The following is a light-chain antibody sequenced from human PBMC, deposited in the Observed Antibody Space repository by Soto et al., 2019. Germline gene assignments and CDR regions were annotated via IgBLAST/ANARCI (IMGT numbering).Light chain of an antibody. V-gene: IGKV3-20*01. CDR1: QSVANNY. J-gene: IGKJ1*01. Sequence: EIVLTHSPGTLSLSPGERATLSCMASQSVANNYLAWYQQRPGQAPRLVIYDASSRATGIPDRLSASGSGTDFTLTISRLEPEDFAVYFCQQYSASPLTFGQGTKVDIK. CDR3: QQYSASPLT. CDR2: DAS.